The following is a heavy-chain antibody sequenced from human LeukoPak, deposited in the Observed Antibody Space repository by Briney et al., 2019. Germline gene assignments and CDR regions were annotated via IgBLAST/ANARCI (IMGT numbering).Heavy chain of an antibody. V-gene: IGHV3-43D*03. CDR2: ISWYGGST. CDR1: GFTFDDYA. Sequence: GGSLRLSCAASGFTFDDYAMHWVRQAPGKGLEWVSLISWYGGSTYYADSVKGRFTISRDNSKNSLYLQMNSLRAEDTALYYCAIAPLGGYSFSPPIDYWGQGTLVTVSS. D-gene: IGHD5-18*01. CDR3: AIAPLGGYSFSPPIDY. J-gene: IGHJ4*02.